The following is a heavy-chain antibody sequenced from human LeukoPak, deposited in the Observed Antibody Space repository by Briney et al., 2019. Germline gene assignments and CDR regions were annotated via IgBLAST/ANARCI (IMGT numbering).Heavy chain of an antibody. V-gene: IGHV3-49*04. J-gene: IGHJ4*02. CDR2: IRSKAYGGTT. CDR3: TSIAFDY. CDR1: GFTFGDYA. D-gene: IGHD3-16*02. Sequence: GGSLRLSCTASGFTFGDYAMSWVRQAPGKGLEWVGFIRSKAYGGTTEYAGSVKGRFTISRDDSKSIAYLQMNSLKTEDTAVYYCTSIAFDYWGQGTLVTVSS.